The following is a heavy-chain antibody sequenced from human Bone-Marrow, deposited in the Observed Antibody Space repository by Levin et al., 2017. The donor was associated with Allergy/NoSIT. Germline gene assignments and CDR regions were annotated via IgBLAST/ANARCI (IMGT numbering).Heavy chain of an antibody. CDR1: GFTFSSYS. J-gene: IGHJ4*02. D-gene: IGHD6-6*01. V-gene: IGHV3-21*01. Sequence: GESLKISCAASGFTFSSYSMNWVRQAPGKGLEWVSSISSSSSYIYYADSVKGRFTISRDNAKNSLYLQMNSLRAEDTAVYYCAGGMGSSSAGALVGWGQGTLVTVSS. CDR3: AGGMGSSSAGALVG. CDR2: ISSSSSYI.